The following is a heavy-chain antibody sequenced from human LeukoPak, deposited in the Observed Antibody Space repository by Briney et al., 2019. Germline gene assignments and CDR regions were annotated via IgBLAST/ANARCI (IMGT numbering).Heavy chain of an antibody. D-gene: IGHD6-19*01. CDR3: AKDLSSGWYPYYFDF. J-gene: IGHJ4*02. CDR1: GFTFSNYA. CDR2: ISGSGAAT. Sequence: GGSLRLSCAASGFTFSNYAMNWVRQAPGEGLEWVSAISGSGAATFNADSVRGRFTISRDNSKNTLYLQMNSLRAEDTAVYYCAKDLSSGWYPYYFDFRGRGTLVTVSS. V-gene: IGHV3-23*01.